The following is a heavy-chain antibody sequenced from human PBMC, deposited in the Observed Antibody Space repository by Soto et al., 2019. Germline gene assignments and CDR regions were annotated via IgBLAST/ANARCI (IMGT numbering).Heavy chain of an antibody. CDR2: IIPIFGTA. Sequence: GASVKVSCKASGGTFSSYAISWVRQAPGQGLEWMGGIIPIFGTANYAQKFQGRVTITADESTSTAYMEMSSLRSEDTAVYYCARDRCSSTSCYTGFYYYGMDVWGQGTTVTVSS. CDR1: GGTFSSYA. D-gene: IGHD2-2*02. V-gene: IGHV1-69*13. J-gene: IGHJ6*02. CDR3: ARDRCSSTSCYTGFYYYGMDV.